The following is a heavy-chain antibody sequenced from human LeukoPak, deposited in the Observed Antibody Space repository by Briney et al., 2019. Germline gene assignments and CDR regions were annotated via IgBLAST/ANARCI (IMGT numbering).Heavy chain of an antibody. J-gene: IGHJ4*02. CDR2: IRFDGNIK. CDR1: GFIFSSYG. D-gene: IGHD6-13*01. V-gene: IGHV3-30*02. CDR3: ARDTDSWYFDY. Sequence: PGGSLRLSCAASGFIFSSYGMHWVRQAPGRGLEWVAFIRFDGNIKYYADSVKGRFTISRDNSKNTLYLQMNSLRAEDTAVYYCARDTDSWYFDYWGQGTLVTVSS.